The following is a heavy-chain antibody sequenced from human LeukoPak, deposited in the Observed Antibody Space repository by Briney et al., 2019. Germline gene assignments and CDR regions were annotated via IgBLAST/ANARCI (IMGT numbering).Heavy chain of an antibody. CDR1: GFTFSSYS. V-gene: IGHV3-21*01. D-gene: IGHD1-26*01. J-gene: IGHJ4*02. CDR2: ISSSSSYI. Sequence: PGGSLRLSCAASGFTFSSYSMNWVRQAPGKGLEWVSSISSSSSYIYYADSVKGRFTISRDNAQNSLYLQMNSLRAEDTAVYYCARDNAKWELLGFDYWGQGTLVTVSS. CDR3: ARDNAKWELLGFDY.